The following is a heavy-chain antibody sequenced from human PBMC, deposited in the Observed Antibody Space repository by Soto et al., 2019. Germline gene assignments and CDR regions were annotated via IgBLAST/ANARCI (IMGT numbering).Heavy chain of an antibody. D-gene: IGHD2-15*01. CDR1: GFTFSSYW. Sequence: EVQLVESGGGLVQPGGSLRLSCAASGFTFSSYWMSCVRQAPGRGLEWMANIQYDGSAKYYVDSVKGRLTNSRDNAKNSLYLQMNSLRAEDTAMYYCASSPHKDGRPDYWGQGTLVTVSS. CDR3: ASSPHKDGRPDY. CDR2: IQYDGSAK. J-gene: IGHJ4*02. V-gene: IGHV3-7*03.